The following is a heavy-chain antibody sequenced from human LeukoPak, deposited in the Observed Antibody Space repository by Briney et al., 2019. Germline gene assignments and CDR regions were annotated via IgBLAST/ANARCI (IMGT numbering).Heavy chain of an antibody. CDR3: ARENFQY. D-gene: IGHD1-26*01. Sequence: GGSLRLSCAASGFAFNFYAMSWVRQAPGKGLQWVSTINANGINTYYADSVRGRFTISRDNSKDTLYLQMNSLRAEDTAVYYCARENFQYWAQGTLVTVSS. J-gene: IGHJ4*02. V-gene: IGHV3-23*01. CDR2: INANGINT. CDR1: GFAFNFYA.